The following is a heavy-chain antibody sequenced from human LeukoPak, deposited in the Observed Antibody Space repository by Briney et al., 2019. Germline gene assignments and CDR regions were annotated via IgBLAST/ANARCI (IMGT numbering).Heavy chain of an antibody. V-gene: IGHV1-3*01. CDR1: GGTFSSYA. J-gene: IGHJ4*02. Sequence: ASVKVSCKASGGTFSSYAISWVRQAPGQRLEWMGWIYGGNGNTKYSQKFQGRVSITRDTSASTVYMELSSLGSEDTAVYYCARGWGGDCYHVHWGQGTLVTVSS. CDR3: ARGWGGDCYHVH. CDR2: IYGGNGNT. D-gene: IGHD2-21*02.